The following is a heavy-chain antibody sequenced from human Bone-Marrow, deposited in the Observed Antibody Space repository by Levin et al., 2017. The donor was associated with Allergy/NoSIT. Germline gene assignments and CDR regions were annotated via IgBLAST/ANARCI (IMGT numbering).Heavy chain of an antibody. CDR3: ARVPHYYDTSGFYSDNYYYYYGLDV. D-gene: IGHD3-22*01. J-gene: IGHJ6*02. CDR1: EFTVSNNY. V-gene: IGHV3-66*01. Sequence: GGSLRLSCAASEFTVSNNYMTWVRQPPGKGLEWVSLIYSGGGTYYSDSVRGRFTISRDSSKNTLYLQMNSLRVDDTAVYFCARVPHYYDTSGFYSDNYYYYYGLDVWGQGATVTVS. CDR2: IYSGGGT.